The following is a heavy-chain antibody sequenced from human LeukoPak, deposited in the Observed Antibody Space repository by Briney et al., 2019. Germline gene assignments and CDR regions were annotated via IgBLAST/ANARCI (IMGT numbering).Heavy chain of an antibody. D-gene: IGHD3-10*01. Sequence: GGSLRLSCTPSGFSFCDDGLSWVRQAPGKGLDWVGLIRSKAFGGATQYAASVKGRFTISRDDSKSIAYLQMNSLKTEDTAVYYCTREALYVSGGYDYYYMDVWGKGTTVTVSS. CDR2: IRSKAFGGAT. CDR3: TREALYVSGGYDYYYMDV. J-gene: IGHJ6*03. CDR1: GFSFCDDG. V-gene: IGHV3-49*04.